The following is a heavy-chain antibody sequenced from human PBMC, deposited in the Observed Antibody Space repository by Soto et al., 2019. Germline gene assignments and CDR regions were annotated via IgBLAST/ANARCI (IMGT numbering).Heavy chain of an antibody. Sequence: QITLKESGPTLVKPTQTLTRTCTFSGFSLTTSGVGVGWIRQPPEKALEWLALICWNDDKRYSPSLRSRLTSTKDTSKHQVVLRMTNMDPVDTATYYCAHVVGADNYFDPWGPGTLVIVSS. CDR3: AHVVGADNYFDP. CDR2: ICWNDDK. CDR1: GFSLTTSGVG. J-gene: IGHJ5*02. D-gene: IGHD2-15*01. V-gene: IGHV2-5*01.